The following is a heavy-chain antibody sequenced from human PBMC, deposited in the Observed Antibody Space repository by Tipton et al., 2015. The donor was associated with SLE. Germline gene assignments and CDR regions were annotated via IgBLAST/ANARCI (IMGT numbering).Heavy chain of an antibody. CDR1: GGSISSYY. D-gene: IGHD6-25*01. J-gene: IGHJ6*03. CDR2: IYYSGST. CDR3: ARAAGDYYYYIDV. V-gene: IGHV4-59*01. Sequence: TLSLTCTVSGGSISSYYWSWIRQPPGKGLEWIGYIYYSGSTNYNPPLKSRVTISVDTSKNQFSLKLSSVTAADTAVYYCARAAGDYYYYIDVWGKGTTVTVSS.